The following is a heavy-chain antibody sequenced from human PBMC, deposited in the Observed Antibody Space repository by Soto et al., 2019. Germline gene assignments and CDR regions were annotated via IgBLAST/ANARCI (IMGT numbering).Heavy chain of an antibody. D-gene: IGHD1-26*01. CDR1: GGTFSSYT. Sequence: VQLVQSGAEVKQPGSSVKVSCKASGGTFSSYTVTWVRQAPGQGLEWMGGFVPIVGTTDYSQNFQGRLTITADEAATTGYMELSSLTSDDTARYYWAIGATYSGEFEFWGQGTLVTVS. CDR3: AIGATYSGEFEF. V-gene: IGHV1-69*01. J-gene: IGHJ4*02. CDR2: FVPIVGTT.